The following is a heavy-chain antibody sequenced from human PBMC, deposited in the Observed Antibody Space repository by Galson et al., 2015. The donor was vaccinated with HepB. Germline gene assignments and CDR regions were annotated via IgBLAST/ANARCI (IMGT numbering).Heavy chain of an antibody. Sequence: SLRLSCAASGFTFSNYYMSWIRQAPGQGLEWISYISSSSNYTDDADSLKGRFTTSRDNAKNSPYQQMNNLSVEDTAVYYCGRGRNDGYKPAFDVWGHGTMVTVSS. CDR3: GRGRNDGYKPAFDV. D-gene: IGHD5-24*01. V-gene: IGHV3-11*06. CDR2: ISSSSNYT. CDR1: GFTFSNYY. J-gene: IGHJ3*01.